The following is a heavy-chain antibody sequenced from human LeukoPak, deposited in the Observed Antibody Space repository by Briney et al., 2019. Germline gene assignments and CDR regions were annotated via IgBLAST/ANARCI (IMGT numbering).Heavy chain of an antibody. J-gene: IGHJ3*02. D-gene: IGHD3-3*01. Sequence: SVKVSCKASGGTFSSYAISWVRQAPGQGLEWMGGIIPIFGTANYAQKFQGRVTITADESTSTAYMELSSLRSEDTAVYYCARAVNYDFWSGHFHGRAFDIWGQGTMVTVSS. V-gene: IGHV1-69*01. CDR1: GGTFSSYA. CDR3: ARAVNYDFWSGHFHGRAFDI. CDR2: IIPIFGTA.